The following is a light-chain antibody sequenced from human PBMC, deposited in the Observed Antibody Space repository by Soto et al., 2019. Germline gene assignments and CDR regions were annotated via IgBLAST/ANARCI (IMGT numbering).Light chain of an antibody. CDR1: QSVSSSY. CDR3: QQYGSSPYT. Sequence: EIVLTQSPGTLSLSPGERATLSCRASQSVSSSYLAWYQQKPGQAPRRLIYVASSRATGIPDRFSGSGSGTDFPLTISRLAPEDFAVYYCQQYGSSPYTFGQGTKLEIK. V-gene: IGKV3-20*01. CDR2: VAS. J-gene: IGKJ2*01.